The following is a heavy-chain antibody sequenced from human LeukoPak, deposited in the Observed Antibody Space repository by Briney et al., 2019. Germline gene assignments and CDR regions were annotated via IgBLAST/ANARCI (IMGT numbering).Heavy chain of an antibody. V-gene: IGHV4-4*02. CDR3: ARRGSVRLFDY. CDR2: IYYSGST. Sequence: GSLRLSCAASGFTFSNAWLNWVRQAPGKGLEWIGEIYYSGSTNYNPSLKSRVTISGDKSKNQFSLKLSSVTAADTAVYYCARRGSVRLFDYWGQGTLVTASS. D-gene: IGHD4-17*01. CDR1: GFTFSNAW. J-gene: IGHJ4*02.